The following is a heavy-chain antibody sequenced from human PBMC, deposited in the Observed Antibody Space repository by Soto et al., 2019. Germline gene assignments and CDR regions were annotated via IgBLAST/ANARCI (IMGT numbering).Heavy chain of an antibody. J-gene: IGHJ6*02. Sequence: PGGSLRLSCAASGFTFSSYSMNWVRQAPGKGLEWVSYISSSSSTIYYADSVKGRFTISRDNAKNSLYLQMNSLRDEDTAVYYCARDHCSGGSCYSVFDYYYGMDVWGQGTTVTVSS. CDR3: ARDHCSGGSCYSVFDYYYGMDV. V-gene: IGHV3-48*02. CDR1: GFTFSSYS. CDR2: ISSSSSTI. D-gene: IGHD2-15*01.